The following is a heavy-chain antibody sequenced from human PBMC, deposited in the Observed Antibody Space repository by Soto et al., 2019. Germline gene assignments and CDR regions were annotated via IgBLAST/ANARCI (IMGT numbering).Heavy chain of an antibody. CDR1: GGSISSGDYY. J-gene: IGHJ4*02. CDR2: IYYSGST. V-gene: IGHV4-30-4*01. Sequence: SETLSLTCTVSGGSISSGDYYWSWIRQPPGKGLEWIGYIYYSGSTYYNPSLKSRVTISVDTSKNQFSLMLSPVTAADTAVYYCARAVWPLAVHSYGFILDYWGQGTLVTV. D-gene: IGHD5-18*01. CDR3: ARAVWPLAVHSYGFILDY.